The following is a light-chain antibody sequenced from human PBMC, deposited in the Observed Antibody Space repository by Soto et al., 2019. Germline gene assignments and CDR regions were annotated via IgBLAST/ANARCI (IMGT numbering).Light chain of an antibody. CDR3: ATGDDTLNGVV. V-gene: IGLV1-36*01. J-gene: IGLJ3*02. CDR2: YDD. Sequence: QSVLTQSPSVSGAPRQRVTITCSGSTSNIGNNAVSWYQQLPGEAPKLLLYYDDLLSSGVSDRFSASKSGTSASLAISGLQSEDECDYYCATGDDTLNGVVFGAGTKLTVL. CDR1: TSNIGNNA.